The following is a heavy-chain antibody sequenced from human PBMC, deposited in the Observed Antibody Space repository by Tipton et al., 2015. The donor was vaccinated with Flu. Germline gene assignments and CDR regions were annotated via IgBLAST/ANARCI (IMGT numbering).Heavy chain of an antibody. CDR3: ARTYGPLNWFDP. V-gene: IGHV4-38-2*02. CDR1: GYSISSDYY. J-gene: IGHJ5*02. D-gene: IGHD3-10*01. CDR2: VFHTGSS. Sequence: LRLSCTVSGYSISSDYYWGWIRQPPGKGLEWIGNVFHTGSSYYNPSLKSRVTISVDTSKNQFSLRLSSVTAADTAVYYCARTYGPLNWFDPWGQGNLVTVSS.